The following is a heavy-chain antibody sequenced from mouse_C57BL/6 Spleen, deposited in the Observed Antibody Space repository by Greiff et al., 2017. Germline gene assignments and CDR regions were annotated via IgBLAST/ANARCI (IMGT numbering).Heavy chain of an antibody. CDR3: ARNLDYPFAY. V-gene: IGHV1-50*01. D-gene: IGHD2-4*01. CDR2: IDPSDSYT. CDR1: GYTFTSYW. J-gene: IGHJ3*01. Sequence: QVQLQQPGAELVQPGASVKLSCKASGYTFTSYWMQWVKQRPGQGLAWIGEIDPSDSYTNYNQKFNGKATLTVDTSSSTAYMQLSSLTSEDSAGYYCARNLDYPFAYWGQGTLVTVSA.